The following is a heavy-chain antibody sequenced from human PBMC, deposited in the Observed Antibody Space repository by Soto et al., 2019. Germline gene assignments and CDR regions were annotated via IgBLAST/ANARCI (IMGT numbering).Heavy chain of an antibody. Sequence: QVQLVQSGAEVKKPGSSVKVSCKASGGNFSSYAISWVRQAPGQGLEWMGGLIPIFGTANYAQKVQGRVTIVADEATGTADREQSSRRSEDTAGEYWARGGGEDSGEESDGMDVWGQGTTVTVSS. CDR1: GGNFSSYA. CDR3: ARGGGEDSGEESDGMDV. J-gene: IGHJ6*02. D-gene: IGHD3-16*01. CDR2: LIPIFGTA. V-gene: IGHV1-69*01.